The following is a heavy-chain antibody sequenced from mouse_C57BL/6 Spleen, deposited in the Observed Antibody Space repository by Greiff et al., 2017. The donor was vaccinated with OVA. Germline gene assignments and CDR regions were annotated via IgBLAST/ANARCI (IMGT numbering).Heavy chain of an antibody. CDR1: GYTFTSYW. Sequence: VQLQQPGAELVKPGASVKLSCKASGYTFTSYWMQWVKPRPGQGLEWIGEIDPSDSYTNYNQKFKGKAKLTVDTSSRTAYMQLSSLTSENSAVYYGARRDYGSRYSCDYRGQGTTHTVAT. CDR3: ARRDYGSRYSCDY. V-gene: IGHV1-50*01. J-gene: IGHJ2*01. CDR2: IDPSDSYT. D-gene: IGHD1-1*01.